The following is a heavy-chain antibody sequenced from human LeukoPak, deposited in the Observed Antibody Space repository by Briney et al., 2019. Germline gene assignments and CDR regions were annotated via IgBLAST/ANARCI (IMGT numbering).Heavy chain of an antibody. CDR1: GFTFSSFG. V-gene: IGHV3-33*01. Sequence: GWALILSCAAAGFTFSSFGFHWVRHAPGKWREWGALIWYDGINKYYADSVKGRFTISRDNSKNPLYLQMNSLRAEDTAVYYCARGDCSRTSCYLLDYWGQGTLATVSS. D-gene: IGHD2-2*01. J-gene: IGHJ4*02. CDR3: ARGDCSRTSCYLLDY. CDR2: IWYDGINK.